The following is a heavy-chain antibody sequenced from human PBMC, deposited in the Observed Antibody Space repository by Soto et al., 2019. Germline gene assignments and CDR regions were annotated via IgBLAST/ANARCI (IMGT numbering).Heavy chain of an antibody. CDR1: GGSFSGYY. D-gene: IGHD3-16*02. Sequence: SSETLSLSCAVYGGSFSGYYWSWIRQPPGKGLEWIGEINHRGSTNYNPSLKSRVTMSVDRSKNQFSLKLTSVTAADTAVYYCEREVSLSIDWWGQGTLVTVSS. CDR2: INHRGST. CDR3: EREVSLSIDW. V-gene: IGHV4-34*01. J-gene: IGHJ4*02.